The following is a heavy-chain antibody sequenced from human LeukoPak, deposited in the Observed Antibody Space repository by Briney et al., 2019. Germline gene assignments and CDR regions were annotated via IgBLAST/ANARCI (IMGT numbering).Heavy chain of an antibody. CDR3: ARGLQLVDFDY. CDR1: GGSFSGYY. CDR2: INHSGST. J-gene: IGHJ4*02. V-gene: IGHV4-34*01. Sequence: SETLSLTCAVYGGSFSGYYWSWIRQPPGKGLEWIGEINHSGSTNYNPSLKSRVTISVDTSKNQFSLKLSSVTAADTAVYYCARGLQLVDFDYWGQGTLVTVSS. D-gene: IGHD6-13*01.